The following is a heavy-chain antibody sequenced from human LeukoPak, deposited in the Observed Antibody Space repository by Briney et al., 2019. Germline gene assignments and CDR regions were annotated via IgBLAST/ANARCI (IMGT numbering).Heavy chain of an antibody. D-gene: IGHD6-19*01. CDR1: GFTFSDDY. V-gene: IGHV3-11*03. CDR3: TRITVVAGNTYLADY. J-gene: IGHJ4*02. CDR2: ITGSSSYT. Sequence: PGGSLRLSCAASGFTFSDDYMSWIRQAPGKGLEWVSYITGSSSYTNYVDSVKGRFTISRDNANNSLYLQMNSLRAEDTAVYYCTRITVVAGNTYLADYWGQGTLVTVSS.